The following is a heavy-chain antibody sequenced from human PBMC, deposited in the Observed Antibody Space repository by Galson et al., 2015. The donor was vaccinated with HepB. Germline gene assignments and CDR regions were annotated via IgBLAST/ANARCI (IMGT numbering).Heavy chain of an antibody. Sequence: SLRLSCAASGFTFSSYGMHWVRQAPGKGLEWVAFVRYDGSNKYYADSVKGRFTISRDNSKNTLYLQMNSLRAEDTAVYYCAKGGGDCYGCVEYAFDIWGQGTMVTVSS. CDR2: VRYDGSNK. J-gene: IGHJ3*02. V-gene: IGHV3-30*02. D-gene: IGHD2-21*02. CDR3: AKGGGDCYGCVEYAFDI. CDR1: GFTFSSYG.